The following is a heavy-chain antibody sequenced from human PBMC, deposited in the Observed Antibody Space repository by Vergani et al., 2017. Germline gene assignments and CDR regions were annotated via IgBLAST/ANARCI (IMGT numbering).Heavy chain of an antibody. V-gene: IGHV1-69*01. CDR3: ASSIRFLDRAGYFDY. D-gene: IGHD3-3*01. Sequence: QVQLVQSGAEVKKPGSSVKVSCKASGGTFSSYALSWVRQAPGQGLEWMGGIIPIFGTANYAQKFQRRVTITADESTGTAYMELSSLRSEDTAVYYCASSIRFLDRAGYFDYWGQGTLVTGSS. J-gene: IGHJ4*02. CDR1: GGTFSSYA. CDR2: IIPIFGTA.